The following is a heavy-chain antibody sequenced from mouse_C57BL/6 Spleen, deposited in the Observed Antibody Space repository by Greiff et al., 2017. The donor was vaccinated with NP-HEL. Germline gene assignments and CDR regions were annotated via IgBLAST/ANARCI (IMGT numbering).Heavy chain of an antibody. Sequence: EVQLQQSGPELVKPGASVKISCKASGYTFTDYYMNWVKQSHGKSLEWIGDINPNNGGTSYNQKFKGKATLTVDKSSSTAYMELRSLTSEDSAVYYCARERGLLGYFDYWGQGTTLTVSS. V-gene: IGHV1-26*01. CDR1: GYTFTDYY. D-gene: IGHD2-3*01. CDR2: INPNNGGT. CDR3: ARERGLLGYFDY. J-gene: IGHJ2*01.